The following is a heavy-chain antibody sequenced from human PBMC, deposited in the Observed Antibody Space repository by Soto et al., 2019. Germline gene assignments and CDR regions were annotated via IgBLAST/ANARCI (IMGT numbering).Heavy chain of an antibody. D-gene: IGHD3-9*01. CDR2: IYPGNSNT. V-gene: IGHV5-51*01. Sequence: PGESLKISCQGSGYSFTNYWIGWVRQMPGTGLERLGIIYPGNSNTRYSPSFEGQVTMSADKSISTAYLQWNSLKASDTAMYYCARLEYYDILTGYSTPLDIWGQGTMVTVSS. CDR3: ARLEYYDILTGYSTPLDI. CDR1: GYSFTNYW. J-gene: IGHJ3*02.